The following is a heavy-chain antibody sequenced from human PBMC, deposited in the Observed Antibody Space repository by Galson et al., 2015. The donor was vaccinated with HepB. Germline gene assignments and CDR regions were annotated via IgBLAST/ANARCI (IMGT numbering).Heavy chain of an antibody. CDR3: ARDTGLVVTAIPSDY. V-gene: IGHV1-3*01. D-gene: IGHD2-21*02. Sequence: SVKVSCKASGYTFTSYAMHWVRQAPGQRLEWMGWINAGNGNTKYSQRFQGRVTITRDTSASTAYMELSSLRSEDTAVYYCARDTGLVVTAIPSDYWGQGTLVTVSS. J-gene: IGHJ4*02. CDR1: GYTFTSYA. CDR2: INAGNGNT.